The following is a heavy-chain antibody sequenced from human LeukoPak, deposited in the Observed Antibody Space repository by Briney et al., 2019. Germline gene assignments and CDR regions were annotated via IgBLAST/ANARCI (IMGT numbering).Heavy chain of an antibody. CDR1: GFTFSNFA. CDR3: AKMVHTEPWLVPFDY. V-gene: IGHV3-23*01. J-gene: IGHJ4*02. Sequence: GGSLRLSCAAPGFTFSNFAMNWVRQAPGKGLEWVSTISGSGGSTYYADSVKGRFTISRDNSKNTLYLQMNSLRAEDTAVYYCAKMVHTEPWLVPFDYWGQGTLVTVSS. CDR2: ISGSGGST. D-gene: IGHD6-19*01.